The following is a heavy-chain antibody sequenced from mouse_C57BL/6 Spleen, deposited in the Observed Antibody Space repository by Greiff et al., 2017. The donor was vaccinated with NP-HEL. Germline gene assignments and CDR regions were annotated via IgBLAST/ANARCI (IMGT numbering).Heavy chain of an antibody. V-gene: IGHV1-42*01. CDR2: INPSTGGT. Sequence: EVQLQKSGPELVKPGASVKISCKASGYSFTGYYMNWVKQSPEKSLEWIGEINPSTGGTTYNQKFKAKATLTVDKSSSTAYMQLKSLTSEDSAVYYCARTAQVYYFDDWGQGTTLTVSS. D-gene: IGHD3-2*02. CDR3: ARTAQVYYFDD. J-gene: IGHJ2*01. CDR1: GYSFTGYY.